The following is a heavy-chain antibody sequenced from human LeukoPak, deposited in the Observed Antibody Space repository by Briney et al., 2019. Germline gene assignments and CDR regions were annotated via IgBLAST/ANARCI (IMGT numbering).Heavy chain of an antibody. J-gene: IGHJ4*02. CDR3: AREYYDSSGYYPD. CDR2: MNPNSGNT. D-gene: IGHD3-22*01. V-gene: IGHV1-8*01. Sequence: ASVKVSCKASGYTFTSYDINWVRQATGQGLEWMGWMNPNSGNTGYAQKFQGRVTMTRNTSISTAYMGLSSLRSEDTAVYYCAREYYDSSGYYPDWGQGTLVTVSS. CDR1: GYTFTSYD.